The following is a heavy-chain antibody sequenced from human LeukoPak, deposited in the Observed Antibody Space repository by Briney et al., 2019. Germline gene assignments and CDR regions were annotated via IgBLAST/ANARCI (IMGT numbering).Heavy chain of an antibody. Sequence: PGGSLRLSCVASGFTFNSHWMSWVRQAPGKGLEWVASIKLDGSDKYYVDSVKGRFTISRDDAKNSLYLQMNSLRAEDTAVYYCAQCRDGYNWKYYFDYWGQGTLVTVSS. D-gene: IGHD5-24*01. CDR3: AQCRDGYNWKYYFDY. V-gene: IGHV3-7*01. CDR2: IKLDGSDK. CDR1: GFTFNSHW. J-gene: IGHJ4*02.